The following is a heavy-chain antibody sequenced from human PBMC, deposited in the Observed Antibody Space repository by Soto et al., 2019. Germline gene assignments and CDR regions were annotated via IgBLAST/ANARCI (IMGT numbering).Heavy chain of an antibody. CDR2: LKPDNGGT. CDR3: ARDLCPLGSGSPCPTFGMDV. J-gene: IGHJ6*02. V-gene: IGHV1-2*02. CDR1: GYTFTGHY. Sequence: QVQLVQSGAEVKPPGASVKVSCKASGYTFTGHYMHWVRQVSGRRPEFLGWLKPDNGGTYYAPKFQGRVTFTRDTSNTIAYMEMSGLHSDDTAVYFCARDLCPLGSGSPCPTFGMDVWGQGTTVAVTS. D-gene: IGHD3-10*01.